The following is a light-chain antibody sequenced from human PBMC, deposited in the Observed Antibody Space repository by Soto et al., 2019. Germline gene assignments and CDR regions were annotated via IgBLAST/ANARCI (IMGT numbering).Light chain of an antibody. J-gene: IGLJ3*02. CDR2: LNSDGSH. V-gene: IGLV4-69*01. CDR1: SGHSSYA. Sequence: QLVLTQSPSASASLGASVKLTCTLSSGHSSYAIAWHQQQPEKGPRYLMKLNSDGSHSKGDGIPDRFSGSSSGAERYLTISSLPSEDEADYYCPTWDTGIHWVFGGGTKLTVL. CDR3: PTWDTGIHWV.